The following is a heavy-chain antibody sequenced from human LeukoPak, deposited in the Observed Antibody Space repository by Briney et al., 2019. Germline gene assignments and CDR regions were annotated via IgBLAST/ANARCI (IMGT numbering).Heavy chain of an antibody. CDR1: GFTFNIYW. Sequence: GSLRLSCAASGFTFNIYWMSWVRQTPGKGLEWVANINQDGSEKYYVDSVKGRFTISRDNARNSLYLQMNSLRTEDTSVYYCAPHCSSASCPDYWGQGTLVTVSS. CDR2: INQDGSEK. J-gene: IGHJ4*02. V-gene: IGHV3-7*01. CDR3: APHCSSASCPDY. D-gene: IGHD2-2*01.